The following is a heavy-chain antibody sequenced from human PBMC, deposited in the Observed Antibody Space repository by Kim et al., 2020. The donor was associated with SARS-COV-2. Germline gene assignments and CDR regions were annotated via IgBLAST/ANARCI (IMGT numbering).Heavy chain of an antibody. D-gene: IGHD3-10*01. V-gene: IGHV1-3*01. CDR1: GYTFTSYA. Sequence: ASVKVSCKASGYTFTSYAMHWVRQAPGQRLEWMGWINAGNGNTKYSQKFQGRVTITRDTSASTAYMELSSLRSEDTAVYYCARFKAYGSGSYYYYYGMDVWGQGTTVTVSS. CDR3: ARFKAYGSGSYYYYYGMDV. J-gene: IGHJ6*02. CDR2: INAGNGNT.